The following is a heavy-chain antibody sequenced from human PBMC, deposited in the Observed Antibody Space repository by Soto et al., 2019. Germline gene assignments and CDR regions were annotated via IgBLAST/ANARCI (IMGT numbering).Heavy chain of an antibody. D-gene: IGHD2-2*03. CDR2: ISWNSGSI. CDR1: GFTFDDYA. V-gene: IGHV3-9*01. CDR3: AKAMGIDYYYYYYMDV. J-gene: IGHJ6*03. Sequence: GGSLRLSCAASGFTFDDYAMHWVRQAPGKGLEWVSGISWNSGSIGYADSVKGRFTISRDNAKNSLYLQMNSLRAEDTALYYCAKAMGIDYYYYYYMDVWGKGTTVTVSS.